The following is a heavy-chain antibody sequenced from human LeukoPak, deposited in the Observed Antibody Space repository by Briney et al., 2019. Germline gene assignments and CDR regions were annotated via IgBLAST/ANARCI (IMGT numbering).Heavy chain of an antibody. CDR1: GGSISRFY. J-gene: IGHJ3*02. V-gene: IGHV4-59*01. Sequence: SETLSLTCTVSGGSISRFYWSWIRQPPGKGLGWIGYISYSGSTDYNPSLKSRVTISLDTSKTHFTLRLTSVTAADTAVYYCARLGITDSFHIWGQGTRDTVSS. CDR3: ARLGITDSFHI. CDR2: ISYSGST. D-gene: IGHD3-10*01.